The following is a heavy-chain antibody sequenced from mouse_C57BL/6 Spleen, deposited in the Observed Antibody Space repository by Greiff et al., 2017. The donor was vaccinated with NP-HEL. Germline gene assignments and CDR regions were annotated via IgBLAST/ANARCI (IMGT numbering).Heavy chain of an antibody. CDR3: ARGKDSWFAY. Sequence: VQLQQPGAELVRPGSSVKLSCKASGYTFTSYWLHWVKQRPIQGLEWIGNIDPSDSETHYNQKFKDKATLTVDKSSSTAYMQLSSLTSEDSAVYYCARGKDSWFAYWGQGTLGTVSA. CDR2: IDPSDSET. J-gene: IGHJ3*01. CDR1: GYTFTSYW. V-gene: IGHV1-52*01.